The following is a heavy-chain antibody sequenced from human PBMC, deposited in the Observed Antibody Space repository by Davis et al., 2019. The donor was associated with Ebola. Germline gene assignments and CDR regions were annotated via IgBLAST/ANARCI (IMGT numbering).Heavy chain of an antibody. Sequence: PGGSLRLSCAASGFTFSSYSMNWVRQAPGKGLEWVSSISSSSYIYYADSVKGRFTTSRDNAKNSLYLQMNSLRAEDTAVYYCARGRWLQLYYFDYWGQGTLVTVSS. D-gene: IGHD5-24*01. CDR3: ARGRWLQLYYFDY. V-gene: IGHV3-21*01. CDR2: ISSSSYI. CDR1: GFTFSSYS. J-gene: IGHJ4*02.